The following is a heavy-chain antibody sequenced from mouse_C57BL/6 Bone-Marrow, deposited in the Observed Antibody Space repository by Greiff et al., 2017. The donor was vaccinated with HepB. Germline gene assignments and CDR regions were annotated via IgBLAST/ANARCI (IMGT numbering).Heavy chain of an antibody. CDR2: IYPSDSET. Sequence: QVQLQQPGAELVRPGSSVKLSCKASGYTFTSYWMDWVKQRPGQGLEWIGNIYPSDSETHYNQKFKDKATLTVDKSSSTAYMQLSSLTSEDSAVYYCARGGLRVRAGFAYWGQGTLVTVSA. D-gene: IGHD2-2*01. V-gene: IGHV1-61*01. CDR3: ARGGLRVRAGFAY. CDR1: GYTFTSYW. J-gene: IGHJ3*01.